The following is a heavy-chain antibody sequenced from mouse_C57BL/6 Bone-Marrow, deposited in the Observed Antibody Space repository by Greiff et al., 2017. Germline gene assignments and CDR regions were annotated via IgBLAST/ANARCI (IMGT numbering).Heavy chain of an antibody. CDR2: ISNLAYSI. J-gene: IGHJ3*01. D-gene: IGHD3-2*02. Sequence: EVQRVESGGGLVQPGGSLKLSCAASGFTFSDYGMAWVRQAPRKGPEWVAFISNLAYSIYYADTVTGRFTISRENAKNTLYLEMSSLRSEDTAMYYCARHSSGPFAYWGQGTLVTVSA. V-gene: IGHV5-15*01. CDR3: ARHSSGPFAY. CDR1: GFTFSDYG.